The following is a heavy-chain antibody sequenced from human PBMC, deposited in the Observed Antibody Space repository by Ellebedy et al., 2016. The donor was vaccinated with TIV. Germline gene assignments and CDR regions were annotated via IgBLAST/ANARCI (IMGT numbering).Heavy chain of an antibody. J-gene: IGHJ6*02. V-gene: IGHV3-23*01. Sequence: GGSLRLSXAASGFTFSTYAMTWVRQAPGKGLEWVSLVSAGGRVTYYADSLKGRFTISRDNSRNTLYLQMNSLRVGDTAVYYCAKNGAGPGRFGAHAPYYHGMDVWGQGTTVTVSS. CDR2: VSAGGRVT. CDR3: AKNGAGPGRFGAHAPYYHGMDV. D-gene: IGHD3-10*01. CDR1: GFTFSTYA.